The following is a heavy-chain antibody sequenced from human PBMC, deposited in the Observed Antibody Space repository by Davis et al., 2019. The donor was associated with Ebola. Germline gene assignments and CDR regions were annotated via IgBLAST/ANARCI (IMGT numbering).Heavy chain of an antibody. D-gene: IGHD2-15*01. Sequence: SETLSLTCTVSGGSISSSSYHWGWIRQPPGKGLEWIGSIYYSGSTYYNPSLKSRITISVDTSKNQFSLKLTSVTAADSAVYFWARVVVGIPPPNYSYYGMDVWGQGTTVTVSS. CDR3: ARVVVGIPPPNYSYYGMDV. V-gene: IGHV4-39*07. J-gene: IGHJ6*02. CDR2: IYYSGST. CDR1: GGSISSSSYH.